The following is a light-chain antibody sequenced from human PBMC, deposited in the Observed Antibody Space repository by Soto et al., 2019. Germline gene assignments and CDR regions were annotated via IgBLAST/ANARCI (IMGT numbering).Light chain of an antibody. CDR2: YAS. Sequence: EIVMTQSPATLSASPGERATLSCRASQSVSSNLAWYQQRPGQAPRLLFYYASTRATDVPPRFSGRGSGTEFTLTISSLQSEDFAVYYCQQYNNWPRTFGQGTKLEFK. J-gene: IGKJ2*01. V-gene: IGKV3-15*01. CDR1: QSVSSN. CDR3: QQYNNWPRT.